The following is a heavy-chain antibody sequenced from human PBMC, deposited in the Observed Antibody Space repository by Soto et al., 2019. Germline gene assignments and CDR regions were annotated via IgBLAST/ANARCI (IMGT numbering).Heavy chain of an antibody. CDR1: GFTFSSYA. J-gene: IGHJ4*02. CDR3: AKDCNNGVCYFDY. Sequence: GGSLRLSCAASGFTFSSYAMSWVRQAPGKGLEWVSAISGSGGSTYYADSVKGRFTISRDNSKNTLYLQMNSLRAEDTAVDYCAKDCNNGVCYFDYWGQGTLVTVSS. CDR2: ISGSGGST. V-gene: IGHV3-23*01. D-gene: IGHD2-8*01.